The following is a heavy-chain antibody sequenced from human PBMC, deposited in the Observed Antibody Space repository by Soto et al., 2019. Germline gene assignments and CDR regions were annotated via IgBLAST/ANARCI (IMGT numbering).Heavy chain of an antibody. CDR1: GFTFDDYA. CDR2: ISWNSGSI. J-gene: IGHJ4*02. Sequence: SLRLSCAASGFTFDDYAMHWVRQAPGKGLEWVSGISWNSGSIGYADSVKGRFTISRDNAKNSLYLQMNSLRAEDTALYYCATQSHYYDSSGYYFRGLDYWGQGTLVTVSS. CDR3: ATQSHYYDSSGYYFRGLDY. V-gene: IGHV3-9*01. D-gene: IGHD3-22*01.